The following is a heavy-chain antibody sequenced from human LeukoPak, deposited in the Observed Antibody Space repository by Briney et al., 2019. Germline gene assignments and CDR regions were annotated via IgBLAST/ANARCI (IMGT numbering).Heavy chain of an antibody. D-gene: IGHD2-2*01. CDR1: GYTFTSNY. V-gene: IGHV1-46*01. J-gene: IGHJ4*02. CDR2: INPSGGST. CDR3: AVGSSTSSKEGVDY. Sequence: GASAKVSCKASGYTFTSNYIHWVRQAPGQGLEWMGIINPSGGSTSCAQRFQGRVTMTRDTSTSTVYMELSSLRSEDTAVYYCAVGSSTSSKEGVDYWGQGTLVTVSS.